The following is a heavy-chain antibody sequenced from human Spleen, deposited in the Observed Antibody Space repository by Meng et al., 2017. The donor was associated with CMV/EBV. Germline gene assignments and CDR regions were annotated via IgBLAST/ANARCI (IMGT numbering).Heavy chain of an antibody. V-gene: IGHV1-69*05. Sequence: SVKVSCKASGGTFSSYAISWVRQAPGQGLEWMGGIIPIFGTANYAQKFQGRVTITTGESTSTAYMELSSLRSEDTAVYYCARESGSGSYYFDYWGQGTLVTVSS. CDR1: GGTFSSYA. D-gene: IGHD1-26*01. CDR3: ARESGSGSYYFDY. J-gene: IGHJ4*02. CDR2: IIPIFGTA.